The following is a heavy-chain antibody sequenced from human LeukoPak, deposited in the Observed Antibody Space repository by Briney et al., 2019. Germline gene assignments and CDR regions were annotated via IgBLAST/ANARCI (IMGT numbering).Heavy chain of an antibody. J-gene: IGHJ4*02. CDR2: ITGSGGST. CDR1: GFTFSSYA. V-gene: IGHV3-23*01. CDR3: AKSTGMGDFDY. Sequence: GGSLRLSCAASGFTFSSYAMNWVRQAPGKGLEWVSAITGSGGSTYYADSVKGRFTISRDNSKNTLYLQMDSLRADDTAVYYCAKSTGMGDFDYWGQGTLVTVSS. D-gene: IGHD1-1*01.